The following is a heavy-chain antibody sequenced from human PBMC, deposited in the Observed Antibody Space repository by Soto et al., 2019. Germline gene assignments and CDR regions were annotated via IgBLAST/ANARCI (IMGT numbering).Heavy chain of an antibody. V-gene: IGHV3-7*01. CDR2: IKQDGSEK. CDR1: GFTFSSYW. CDR3: ARAYGGIAAVAVRAWGY. Sequence: GGSLRLSCAASGFTFSSYWMSWVRQAPGKGLEWVANIKQDGSEKYYVDPVKGRFTISRDNAKNSLYLQMNSLRAEDTAVYYCARAYGGIAAVAVRAWGYWGQGTLVTVSS. J-gene: IGHJ4*02. D-gene: IGHD6-13*01.